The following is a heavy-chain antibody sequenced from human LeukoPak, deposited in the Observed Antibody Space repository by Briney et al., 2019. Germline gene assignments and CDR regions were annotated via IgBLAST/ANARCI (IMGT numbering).Heavy chain of an antibody. Sequence: SQTLSLTCAISGDSVSSNSAAWNWIRQSPSRGLEWLGRTYYRSKWHNDYAVSVKSRITINPDTSKNQVSLQLNSVTPEDTAVYYCARGSGSRVYYGMDVWGQGTTVTVSS. V-gene: IGHV6-1*01. CDR1: GDSVSSNSAA. CDR2: TYYRSKWHN. CDR3: ARGSGSRVYYGMDV. D-gene: IGHD6-19*01. J-gene: IGHJ6*02.